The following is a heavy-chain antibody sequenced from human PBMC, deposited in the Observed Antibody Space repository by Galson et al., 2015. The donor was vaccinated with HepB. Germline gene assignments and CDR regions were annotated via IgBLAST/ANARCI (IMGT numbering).Heavy chain of an antibody. D-gene: IGHD5-24*01. CDR2: ISGSGGST. V-gene: IGHV3-23*01. Sequence: SLRLSCAASGFTFSTYPMSWVRQAPGKGLEWVSGISGSGGSTYYADSVKGRFSISRDNSKNTLYLQVNSLRAEDTAVYYCAKGSKEKHVTHFDYWGQGTLVTVSS. CDR1: GFTFSTYP. J-gene: IGHJ4*02. CDR3: AKGSKEKHVTHFDY.